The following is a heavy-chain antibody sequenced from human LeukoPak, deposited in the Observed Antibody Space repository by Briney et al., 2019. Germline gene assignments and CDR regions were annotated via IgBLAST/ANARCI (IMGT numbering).Heavy chain of an antibody. CDR1: GYTLTELS. CDR2: FDPEDGET. V-gene: IGHV1-24*01. Sequence: ASVKVSCKVSGYTLTELSMHWVRQAPGKGLEWMGGFDPEDGETIYAQKFQGRVTMTEDTSTDTAYMELSSLRSEDTAVYYCAHPRGYSYGYDYWGQGTLVNVSS. D-gene: IGHD5-18*01. J-gene: IGHJ4*02. CDR3: AHPRGYSYGYDY.